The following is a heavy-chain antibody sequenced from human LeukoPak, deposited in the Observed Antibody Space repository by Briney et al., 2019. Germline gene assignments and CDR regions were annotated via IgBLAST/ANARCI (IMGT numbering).Heavy chain of an antibody. J-gene: IGHJ4*02. D-gene: IGHD3-10*01. CDR1: GYSFTSYW. CDR2: IYPGDSDT. CDR3: ARGYEATMVRGVIITPHDY. V-gene: IGHV5-51*01. Sequence: GESPKISCKGSGYSFTSYWIGWVRQMPGKGLEWMGIIYPGDSDTRYSPSFQGQVTISADKSISTAYLQWSSLKASDTAMYYCARGYEATMVRGVIITPHDYWGQGTLVTVSS.